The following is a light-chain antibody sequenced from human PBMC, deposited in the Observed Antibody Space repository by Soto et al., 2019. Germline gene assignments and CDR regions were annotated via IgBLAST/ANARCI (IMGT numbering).Light chain of an antibody. V-gene: IGKV3-15*01. Sequence: EIVMTQSPATLSVSPGERATLSCRASQSVSSNLAWYQQKPGQAPRLLIYGASTSATRIPARFSGSGSGTEFTLTISSLQSEDFAVYYCQQYNNWPPLTFGQGTKVEIK. CDR1: QSVSSN. CDR3: QQYNNWPPLT. J-gene: IGKJ1*01. CDR2: GAS.